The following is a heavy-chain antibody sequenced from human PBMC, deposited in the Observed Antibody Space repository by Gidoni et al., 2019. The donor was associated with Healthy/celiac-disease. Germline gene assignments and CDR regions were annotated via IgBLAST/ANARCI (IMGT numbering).Heavy chain of an antibody. J-gene: IGHJ4*02. CDR3: ARGGNPYSSGWPPTPDY. Sequence: QVQLQESGLGLVKPSQTLSHTCTVSGGSISSGGYYWSWIRQHPGKGLEWIGYTYYSGSTYYNPSLKSRVTISVDTSKNQFSLKLSSVTAADTAVYYWARGGNPYSSGWPPTPDYWGQGTLVTVSS. V-gene: IGHV4-31*03. D-gene: IGHD6-19*01. CDR2: TYYSGST. CDR1: GGSISSGGYY.